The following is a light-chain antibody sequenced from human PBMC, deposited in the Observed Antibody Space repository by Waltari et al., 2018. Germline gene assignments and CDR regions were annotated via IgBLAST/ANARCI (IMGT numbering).Light chain of an antibody. J-gene: IGKJ1*01. CDR1: QGIRNG. CDR2: AAS. Sequence: DIQMTQSPSSLSASVGDRVTITCRASQGIRNGLGWYQQQPGKAPKRLIYAASSLQSGVPSRFSGSGSGTEFTLTISSLQPEDFASYYCLQYNSYPWTCGQGTKVEIK. V-gene: IGKV1-17*01. CDR3: LQYNSYPWT.